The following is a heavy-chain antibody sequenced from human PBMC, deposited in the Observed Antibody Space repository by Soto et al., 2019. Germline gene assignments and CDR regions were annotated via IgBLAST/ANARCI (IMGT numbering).Heavy chain of an antibody. V-gene: IGHV5-51*01. CDR3: ARRGSPFDYYYYGMDV. CDR1: GYSFTSYW. Sequence: GESLKISCKGSGYSFTSYWIGWVRQMPGKGLEWMGIIYPGDSDTRYSPSFQGQVTISADKSISTAYLQWSSLKASDTAMYYCARRGSPFDYYYYGMDVWGQGTKVTVAS. D-gene: IGHD2-15*01. CDR2: IYPGDSDT. J-gene: IGHJ6*02.